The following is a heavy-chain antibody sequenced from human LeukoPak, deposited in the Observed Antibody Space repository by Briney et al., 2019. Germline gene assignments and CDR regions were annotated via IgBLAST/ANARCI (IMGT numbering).Heavy chain of an antibody. D-gene: IGHD3-22*01. CDR2: ISGSGGST. CDR3: ASTSPSGVITLCYFDY. Sequence: GGSLRLSCAASGFTFSSYAMSWVRQAPGKGLEWVSAISGSGGSTYYADSVKGRFTISRDNSKNTLYLQMNSLRAEDTAVYYCASTSPSGVITLCYFDYWGQGTLVTVSS. V-gene: IGHV3-23*01. CDR1: GFTFSSYA. J-gene: IGHJ4*02.